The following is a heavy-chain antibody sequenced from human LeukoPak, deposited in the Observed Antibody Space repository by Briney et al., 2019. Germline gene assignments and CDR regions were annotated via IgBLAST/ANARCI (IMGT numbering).Heavy chain of an antibody. CDR3: ARDPYSGGYGDYYYYYMDL. D-gene: IGHD1-26*01. Sequence: GGSLRLSCAASGFTFSSYAMSWVRQTPGKGLEWVSGISGSGGRTYYADSVKGRFTISRDNSKNTLYLQMNSLRAEDTAVYYCARDPYSGGYGDYYYYYMDLWGQGTTVTISS. V-gene: IGHV3-23*01. J-gene: IGHJ6*03. CDR2: ISGSGGRT. CDR1: GFTFSSYA.